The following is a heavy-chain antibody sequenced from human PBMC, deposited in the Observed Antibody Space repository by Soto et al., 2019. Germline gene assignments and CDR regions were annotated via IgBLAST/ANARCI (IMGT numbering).Heavy chain of an antibody. D-gene: IGHD4-17*01. CDR2: IYYSGST. V-gene: IGHV4-39*01. J-gene: IGHJ3*02. CDR1: GCSISSSSYY. CDR3: ARHLTTEDAFDI. Sequence: SETLSLTCTFAGCSISSSSYYLGWIRQPPGKGLEWIGSIYYSGSTYYNPSLKSRVTISVDTSKNQFSLKLSSVTAADTAVYYCARHLTTEDAFDIWGQGTMVTVSS.